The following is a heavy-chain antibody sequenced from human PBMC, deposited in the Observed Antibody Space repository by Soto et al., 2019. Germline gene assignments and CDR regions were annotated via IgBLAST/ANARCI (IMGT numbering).Heavy chain of an antibody. CDR2: INPDNGAA. J-gene: IGHJ4*01. D-gene: IGHD2-8*02. V-gene: IGHV1-2*02. CDR3: ARGEDYRWLFRYLDY. Sequence: GASVKVSCKVSGYTFTGYYLHWARQAPGQGLEWMGWINPDNGAANYAQQFQGRVTMTRDTSISTVYLEFSSLRSDDTAVYFCARGEDYRWLFRYLDYWGHGALVTVSS. CDR1: GYTFTGYY.